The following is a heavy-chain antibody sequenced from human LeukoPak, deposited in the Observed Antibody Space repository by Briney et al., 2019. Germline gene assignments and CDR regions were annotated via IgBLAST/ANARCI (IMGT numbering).Heavy chain of an antibody. CDR3: ARPETQYSSGLDGVDI. Sequence: GGSLRLSCAASGFTFSTYWMHWVRHAPGKGLVWVSRIKSDGSRTTYADSVKGRFTISRDNDKNTLYLQMNSLRTEDTAVYYCARPETQYSSGLDGVDIWGQGTMVTVSS. V-gene: IGHV3-74*01. D-gene: IGHD6-19*01. J-gene: IGHJ3*02. CDR2: IKSDGSRT. CDR1: GFTFSTYW.